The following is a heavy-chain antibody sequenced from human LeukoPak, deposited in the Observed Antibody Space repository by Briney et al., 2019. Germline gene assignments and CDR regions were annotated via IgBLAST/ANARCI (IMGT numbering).Heavy chain of an antibody. Sequence: SETLSLTCAVYGGSFSGYYWSWIRQPPGKGLEWIGGINHSGSTNYNPSLKSRVTISVDTSKNQFSLKLSSVTAADTAVYYCARGRITTSRGLFYWGQGTLVTVSS. D-gene: IGHD3-3*01. CDR2: INHSGST. CDR3: ARGRITTSRGLFY. J-gene: IGHJ4*02. CDR1: GGSFSGYY. V-gene: IGHV4-34*01.